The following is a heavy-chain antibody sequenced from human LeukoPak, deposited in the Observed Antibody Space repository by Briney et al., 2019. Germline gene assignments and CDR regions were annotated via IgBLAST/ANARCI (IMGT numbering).Heavy chain of an antibody. Sequence: GGSLRLSCAASGFTFSSYSMNWVRQAPGKGLEWVSYISSSSSTIYYADSVKGRFTISRDNAKNSLYLQMNSLRAEDTAVYYCARVSYCSSTSCSPLTLYYYYYMDVWGKGTTVTVSS. CDR1: GFTFSSYS. D-gene: IGHD2-2*01. CDR2: ISSSSSTI. J-gene: IGHJ6*03. CDR3: ARVSYCSSTSCSPLTLYYYYYMDV. V-gene: IGHV3-48*01.